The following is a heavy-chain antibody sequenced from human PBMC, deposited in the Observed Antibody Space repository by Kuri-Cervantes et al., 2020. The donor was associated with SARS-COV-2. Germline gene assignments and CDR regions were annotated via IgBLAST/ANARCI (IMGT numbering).Heavy chain of an antibody. J-gene: IGHJ6*02. CDR1: EFIFSSSW. CDR3: AKAYDPYGMDV. V-gene: IGHV3-30*18. Sequence: GGSLRLSCAASEFIFSSSWMSWVRQAPGKGLEWVAVISYDGSNKYYADSVKGRFTISRDNSKNTLYLQMNSLRAEDTAVYYCAKAYDPYGMDVWGQGTTVTVSS. D-gene: IGHD5-12*01. CDR2: ISYDGSNK.